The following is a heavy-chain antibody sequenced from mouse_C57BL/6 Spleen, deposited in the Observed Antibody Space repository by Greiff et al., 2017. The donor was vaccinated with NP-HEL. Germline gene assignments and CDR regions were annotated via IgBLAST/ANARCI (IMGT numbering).Heavy chain of an antibody. CDR3: ARTVVAPYWYFDV. Sequence: EVMLVESGGGLVKPGGSLKLSCAASGFTFSDYGMHWVRQAPEKGLEWVAHISSGSSTIYYADTVKGRFTISRGNAKNTLFLQMTSLRSEDTAMYYCARTVVAPYWYFDVWGTGTTVTVSS. V-gene: IGHV5-17*01. CDR2: ISSGSSTI. J-gene: IGHJ1*03. D-gene: IGHD1-1*01. CDR1: GFTFSDYG.